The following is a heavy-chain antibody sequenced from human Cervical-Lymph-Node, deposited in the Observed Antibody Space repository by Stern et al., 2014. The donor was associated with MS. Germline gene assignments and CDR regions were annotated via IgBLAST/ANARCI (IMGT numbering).Heavy chain of an antibody. CDR2: IWFDGSNK. V-gene: IGHV3-33*01. CDR1: GFDFRIYG. Sequence: VQLVESGGGVVQPERSLRLSCAASGFDFRIYGMQWVRQTPGTGLEWVAVIWFDGSNKNYADSVKGRFTISRDNSKNTLYLQMNSLRAADTAVYYCARVPSGWQTGFDYWGQGTLVTVSS. CDR3: ARVPSGWQTGFDY. D-gene: IGHD6-19*01. J-gene: IGHJ4*02.